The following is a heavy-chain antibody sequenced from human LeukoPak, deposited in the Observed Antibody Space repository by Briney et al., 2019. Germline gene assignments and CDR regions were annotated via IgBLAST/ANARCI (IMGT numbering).Heavy chain of an antibody. CDR2: ISSSGRSI. J-gene: IGHJ5*02. CDR3: ARVRYCSGGSCYGNWYDP. D-gene: IGHD2-15*01. Sequence: PGGSLRLSCAASGFTFSSYEMNWVRQAPGKGLEWVSYISSSGRSINYADSVRGRFTISRGNGKNSLYLQMNSLRAEDTAVYYCARVRYCSGGSCYGNWYDPWGQGTLVTVSS. V-gene: IGHV3-48*03. CDR1: GFTFSSYE.